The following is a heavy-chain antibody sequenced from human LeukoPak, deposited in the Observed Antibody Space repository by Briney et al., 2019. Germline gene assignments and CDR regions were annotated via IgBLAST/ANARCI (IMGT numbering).Heavy chain of an antibody. CDR1: GFTFSSYA. D-gene: IGHD3-10*01. V-gene: IGHV3-23*01. J-gene: IGHJ6*02. CDR2: ISDGGGST. CDR3: AKVPYSDYGSGRPTFMDV. Sequence: GGSLRLSCAASGFTFSSYAMSWVRQAPGKGLEWVSTISDGGGSTYYADSVKGRFTISRDNYKNTLYLQMDSLRAEDMAMYYCAKVPYSDYGSGRPTFMDVWGQGTTVAVSS.